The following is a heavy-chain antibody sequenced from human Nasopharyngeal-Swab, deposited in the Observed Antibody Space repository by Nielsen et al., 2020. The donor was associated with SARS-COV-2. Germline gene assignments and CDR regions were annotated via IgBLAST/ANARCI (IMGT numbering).Heavy chain of an antibody. CDR3: ARDTYCSGGSCYGYGMAV. Sequence: VRQPPGKGLEWVANIKEDGSEKNYVDSVKGRFTISRDNAKNSLYLQMNSLRADDTAVYYCARDTYCSGGSCYGYGMAVWGQGTTVTVSS. V-gene: IGHV3-7*01. J-gene: IGHJ6*02. D-gene: IGHD2-15*01. CDR2: IKEDGSEK.